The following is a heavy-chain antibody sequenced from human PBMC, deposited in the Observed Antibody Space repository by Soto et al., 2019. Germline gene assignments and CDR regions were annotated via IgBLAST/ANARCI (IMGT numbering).Heavy chain of an antibody. V-gene: IGHV4-31*03. D-gene: IGHD5-18*01. Sequence: PSQSLSLTCSLSPGFITRGGPYCRWIRQHPVNTLKWIWYNYYSGSPYYNHSLYSRVTISVDPSKKQFSLKLSSVTAADTAVYYCARAPALRYTYGLRGAFNIWREGTMVT. J-gene: IGHJ3*02. CDR3: ARAPALRYTYGLRGAFNI. CDR2: NYYSGSP. CDR1: PGFITRGGPY.